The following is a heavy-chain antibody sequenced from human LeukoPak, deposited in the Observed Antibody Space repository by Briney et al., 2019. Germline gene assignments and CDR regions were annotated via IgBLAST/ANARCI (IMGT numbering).Heavy chain of an antibody. CDR3: ARVMGGLYDFWSGYYRNWFDP. V-gene: IGHV4-34*01. CDR1: GGSFSGYY. J-gene: IGHJ5*02. CDR2: INHSGST. Sequence: PSGTLSLTCAVYGGSFSGYYWSWIRQPPGKGLEWIGEINHSGSTNYNPSLKSRVTISVDTSKNQFSLKLSSVTAADTAVYYCARVMGGLYDFWSGYYRNWFDPWGQGTLATVSS. D-gene: IGHD3-3*01.